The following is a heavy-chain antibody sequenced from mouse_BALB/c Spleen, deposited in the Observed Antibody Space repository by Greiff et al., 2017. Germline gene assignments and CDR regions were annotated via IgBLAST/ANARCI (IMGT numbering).Heavy chain of an antibody. J-gene: IGHJ2*01. D-gene: IGHD1-1*01. CDR3: ARIFMTTDY. V-gene: IGHV14-3*02. CDR2: IDPANGNT. Sequence: VHVKQSGAELVKPGASVKLSCTASGFNIKDTYMHWVKQRPEQGLEWIGRIDPANGNTKYDPKFQGKATITADTSSNTAYLQLSSLTSEDTAVYYCARIFMTTDYWGQGTTLTVSS. CDR1: GFNIKDTY.